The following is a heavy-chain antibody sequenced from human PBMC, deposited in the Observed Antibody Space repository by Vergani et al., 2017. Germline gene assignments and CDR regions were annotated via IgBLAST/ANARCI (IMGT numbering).Heavy chain of an antibody. CDR3: VYRKSGCGTTGYFYPFYYYYFRDV. V-gene: IGHV2-5*04. CDR2: IYWNDDQ. J-gene: IGHJ6*03. Sequence: QITLKESGPTLVKPTQTLTLTCTFSGFSLNTRGVSVAWIRQPPGKALDWLALIYWNDDQHYSPSLNNRVTITKDTSKNQVVLTMTNMDYVDTGTYYCVYRKSGCGTTGYFYPFYYYYFRDVWVKGTTVTVSS. D-gene: IGHD1-7*01. CDR1: GFSLNTRGVS.